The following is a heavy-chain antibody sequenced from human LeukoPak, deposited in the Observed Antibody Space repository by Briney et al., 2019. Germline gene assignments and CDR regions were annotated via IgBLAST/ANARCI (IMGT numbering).Heavy chain of an antibody. D-gene: IGHD1-20*01. CDR1: GYTFTSYD. CDR2: MNPNSGNT. CDR3: AREYNWNGEPFDY. V-gene: IGHV1-8*01. Sequence: GASVKVSCKASGYTFTSYDINWVRQATGQGLEWMGWMNPNSGNTGYAQKFQGRVTMTRNTSISTAYMELSSLRSEDTAVYYCAREYNWNGEPFDYWGQGTLVTVSS. J-gene: IGHJ4*02.